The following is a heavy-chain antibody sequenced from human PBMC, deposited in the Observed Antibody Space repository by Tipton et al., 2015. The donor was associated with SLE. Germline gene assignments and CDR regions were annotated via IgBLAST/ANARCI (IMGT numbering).Heavy chain of an antibody. V-gene: IGHV4-61*08. D-gene: IGHD3-22*01. CDR2: IHYTVST. CDR1: GGSISSGGYY. J-gene: IGHJ4*02. Sequence: TLSLTCTVSGGSISSGGYYWSWIRQPPGKGLEWIGDIHYTVSTNYSPSLNSRVTISIDTSKNQFSLKLSSVTAADTAVYYCARGPVYYDRQSYFDYWGQGTLVTVSS. CDR3: ARGPVYYDRQSYFDY.